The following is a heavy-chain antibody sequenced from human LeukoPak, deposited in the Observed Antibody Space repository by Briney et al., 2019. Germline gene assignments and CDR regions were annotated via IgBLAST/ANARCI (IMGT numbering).Heavy chain of an antibody. Sequence: GEPLKISCKGSGHSFTTYWIGWVRQMPGKGLEWMGIVYPGVSETQYSPSFQGQVTISVDKSINTAYLQWSSLKASDTAMYYCARLTDDIVVPAAMAMDVWGQGTTVTVSS. J-gene: IGHJ6*02. CDR2: VYPGVSET. CDR3: ARLTDDIVVPAAMAMDV. V-gene: IGHV5-51*01. CDR1: GHSFTTYW. D-gene: IGHD2-2*01.